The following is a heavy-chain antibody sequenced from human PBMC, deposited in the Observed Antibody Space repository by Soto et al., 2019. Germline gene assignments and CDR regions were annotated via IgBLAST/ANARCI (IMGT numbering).Heavy chain of an antibody. J-gene: IGHJ6*03. CDR3: ATYDSPYYYMDV. CDR1: GGSISRYF. V-gene: IGHV4-59*13. CDR2: IYYSGST. D-gene: IGHD3-16*01. Sequence: QVQRQESGPGLVKPSETLSLTCTVSGGSISRYFWSWIRQPPGKGLQWIGHIYYSGSTDYNPSIKSRVAISVDASKTHFSLRLNSVTAADAAVYYCATYDSPYYYMDVWGKGTTVTVSS.